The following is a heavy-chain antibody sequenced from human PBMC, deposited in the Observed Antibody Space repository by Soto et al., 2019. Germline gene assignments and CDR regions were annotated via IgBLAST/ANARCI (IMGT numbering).Heavy chain of an antibody. Sequence: GWSLGLSCAASGFTVSSNYMSWVLQGPGKGLEWVSVIYSGGSTYYADSVKGRFTISRDNAKNSVYLPMDSLRGEDTAVYYCARPGARSRSSGSFGWGQGTLVTVSS. CDR3: ARPGARSRSSGSFG. D-gene: IGHD3-22*01. J-gene: IGHJ4*02. CDR2: IYSGGST. CDR1: GFTVSSNY. V-gene: IGHV3-53*01.